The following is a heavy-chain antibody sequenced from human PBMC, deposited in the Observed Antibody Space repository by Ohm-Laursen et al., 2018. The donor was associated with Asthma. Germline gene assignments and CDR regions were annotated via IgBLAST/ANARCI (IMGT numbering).Heavy chain of an antibody. CDR3: ARDWDESSARVDGFDI. J-gene: IGHJ3*02. D-gene: IGHD6-19*01. CDR1: GFTFSSYG. V-gene: IGHV3-30*03. CDR2: ISDDGSNK. Sequence: SLRLSCSAFGFTFSSYGMHWVRQAPGKGLEWVAVISDDGSNKYYADSVKGRFTISRDNSKNTLYLQMNSLRAEDTAVYYCARDWDESSARVDGFDIWGQGTMVTVSS.